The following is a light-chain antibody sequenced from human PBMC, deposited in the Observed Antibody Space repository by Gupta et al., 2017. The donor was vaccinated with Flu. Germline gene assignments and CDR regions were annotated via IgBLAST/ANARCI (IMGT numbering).Light chain of an antibody. CDR1: VYTAFY. V-gene: IGLV8-61*01. J-gene: IGLJ3*02. Sequence: VYTAFYTRWYRQTPGQTPRVLIYNTNTRSSVVRIRFSDFILGNTAALAITGAQAEAESYYYCVVDVGRGIRVFGGGTKLSVL. CDR3: VVDVGRGIRV. CDR2: NTN.